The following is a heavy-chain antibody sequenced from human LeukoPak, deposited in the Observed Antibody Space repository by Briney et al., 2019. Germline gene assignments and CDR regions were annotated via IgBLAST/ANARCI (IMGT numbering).Heavy chain of an antibody. Sequence: GGSLRLSCAASGFTFSSYAMSWVRQAPGKGLEWVSAISGSGGSTYYADSVKGRFTISRDNSKNTLYLQMNSLRAEDTAVYYCAKDQDYYDSSGYCGHWGQGTLVTVSS. CDR2: ISGSGGST. CDR1: GFTFSSYA. D-gene: IGHD3-22*01. J-gene: IGHJ4*02. V-gene: IGHV3-23*01. CDR3: AKDQDYYDSSGYCGH.